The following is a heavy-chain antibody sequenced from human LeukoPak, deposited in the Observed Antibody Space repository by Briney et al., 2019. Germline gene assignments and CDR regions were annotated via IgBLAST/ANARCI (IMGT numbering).Heavy chain of an antibody. J-gene: IGHJ5*02. V-gene: IGHV1-18*01. CDR2: IHTYNGHT. CDR3: ARGSSIAARHWFDP. D-gene: IGHD6-6*01. CDR1: GYTFTSYD. Sequence: ASVKVSCKASGYTFTSYDITWVRQAPGQGLEWMGWIHTYNGHTNYAQKLQGRVTMTTDTSTSTAYMELRSLRSDDTAVYYCARGSSIAARHWFDPWGQGTLVTVSS.